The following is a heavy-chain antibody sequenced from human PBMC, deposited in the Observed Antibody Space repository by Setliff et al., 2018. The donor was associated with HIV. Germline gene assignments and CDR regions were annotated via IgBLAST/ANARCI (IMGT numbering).Heavy chain of an antibody. J-gene: IGHJ3*02. D-gene: IGHD6-13*01. V-gene: IGHV4-59*01. CDR1: GGSISGYY. Sequence: SETLSLTCPVSGGSISGYYWSWIRQHPGKGLEWIGYITYSGSTKYNPSLKSRVTISIDTSKNQFSPKLSSVTPADTAVYYCASYAPYTSSWNAAAFDIWGQGTRVTVSS. CDR2: ITYSGST. CDR3: ASYAPYTSSWNAAAFDI.